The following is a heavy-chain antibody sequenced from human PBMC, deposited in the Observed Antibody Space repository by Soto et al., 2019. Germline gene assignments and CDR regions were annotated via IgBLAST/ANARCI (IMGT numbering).Heavy chain of an antibody. CDR1: AYTFTNYA. V-gene: IGHV1-18*01. J-gene: IGHJ4*02. CDR3: ATGLLGYCSGGSCYSDS. D-gene: IGHD2-15*01. CDR2: ISGDNGNT. Sequence: QVQLVQSGAEVKKPGASVRVSCQTSAYTFTNYAVSWVRLAPGQGLEWMGWISGDNGNTIYAQKFQGRVTMTTDTSTRKAYMELRSLRSDDTAVYYCATGLLGYCSGGSCYSDSWGQGTLVTVSS.